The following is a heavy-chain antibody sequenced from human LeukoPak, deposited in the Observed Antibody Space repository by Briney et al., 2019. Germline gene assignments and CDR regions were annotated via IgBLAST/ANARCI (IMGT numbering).Heavy chain of an antibody. CDR3: ARVVAVTSYYFDY. Sequence: GGSLRLSCAASGFTVSSNYMSWVRQAPGKGLEWVSVIYSGGSTYYADSVKGRFTISRDNAKTSLYLQMNNLRAEDTAVYYCARVVAVTSYYFDYWGQGTLVTVSS. D-gene: IGHD2-21*02. J-gene: IGHJ4*02. CDR2: IYSGGST. V-gene: IGHV3-66*01. CDR1: GFTVSSNY.